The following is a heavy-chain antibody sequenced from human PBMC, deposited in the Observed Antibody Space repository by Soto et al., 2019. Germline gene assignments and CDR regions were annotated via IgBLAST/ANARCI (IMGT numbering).Heavy chain of an antibody. Sequence: QVQLVQSGAEVKKPGASVKVSCKASGYTFTSYGISWVRQAPGQGLEWMGGIIPIFGTANYAQKFQGRVTITADENTSTAAMGLRGVRAEGTGVYYSARDLGGDYSESSEDAFDIWGQGTIVTASS. V-gene: IGHV1-69*13. CDR2: IIPIFGTA. J-gene: IGHJ3*02. CDR3: ARDLGGDYSESSEDAFDI. CDR1: GYTFTSYG. D-gene: IGHD3-22*01.